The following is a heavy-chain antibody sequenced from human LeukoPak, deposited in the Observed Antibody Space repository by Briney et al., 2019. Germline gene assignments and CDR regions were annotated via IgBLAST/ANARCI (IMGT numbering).Heavy chain of an antibody. CDR2: ISSRGTTI. V-gene: IGHV3-48*03. CDR3: VRDYYGLGTYYNAYYGMDV. CDR1: EFTFSTYN. J-gene: IGHJ6*02. Sequence: GGSLRLSCSASEFTFSTYNMNWVRQAPGRGLEWVSYISSRGTTIYYADSVRGRITISRDNAKKSLFLHMNNLRAEDTAVYYCVRDYYGLGTYYNAYYGMDVWGQGTTVTVSS. D-gene: IGHD3-10*01.